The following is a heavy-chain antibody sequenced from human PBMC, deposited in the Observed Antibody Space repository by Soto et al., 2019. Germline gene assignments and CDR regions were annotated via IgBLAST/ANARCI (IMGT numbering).Heavy chain of an antibody. J-gene: IGHJ5*02. V-gene: IGHV5-51*01. CDR2: IYPGDSDT. D-gene: IGHD3-9*01. CDR1: GYSFTSYW. CDR3: ARHEPILRYFDWLRFPWFDP. Sequence: GESLKISCKGSGYSFTSYWIGWVRQMPGKGLEWMGIIYPGDSDTRYSPSFQGQVTISADKSISTAYLQWSSLKASDTAMYYCARHEPILRYFDWLRFPWFDPWGQGTLVTVSS.